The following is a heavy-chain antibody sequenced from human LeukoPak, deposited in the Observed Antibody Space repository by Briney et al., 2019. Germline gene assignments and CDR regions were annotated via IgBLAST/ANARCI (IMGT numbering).Heavy chain of an antibody. CDR1: GFTFSSYW. J-gene: IGHJ4*02. V-gene: IGHV3-74*01. Sequence: GGSLRLSCAVSGFTFSSYWMLWVRQTPGKGLVWVSRIDRDGNITSYADSVKGRFTISRDNAKDSLYLQMNSLRAEDTAVYYCARDPGGVIIKYYFDYWGQGTLVTVSS. CDR2: IDRDGNIT. CDR3: ARDPGGVIIKYYFDY. D-gene: IGHD3-10*01.